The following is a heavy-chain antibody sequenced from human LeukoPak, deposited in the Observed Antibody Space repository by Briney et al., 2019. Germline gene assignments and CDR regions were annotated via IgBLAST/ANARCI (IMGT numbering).Heavy chain of an antibody. CDR2: INPNNGGT. V-gene: IGHV1-2*02. D-gene: IGHD3-10*01. CDR3: ARDRGRYYYMDV. J-gene: IGHJ6*03. CDR1: GYTFTGYY. Sequence: ASVKVSCKASGYTFTGYYMHWVRQAPGQGLEWMGWINPNNGGTNYAQKFQGRVTMTRDTSISTAYMELSRLRSDDTAVYYCARDRGRYYYMDVWGKGTTVTVSS.